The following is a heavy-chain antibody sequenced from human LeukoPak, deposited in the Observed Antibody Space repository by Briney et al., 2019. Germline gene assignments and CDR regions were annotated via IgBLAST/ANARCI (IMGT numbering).Heavy chain of an antibody. CDR3: ARGQMVRGVISEDY. J-gene: IGHJ4*02. CDR1: GGSISSGGYY. CDR2: IYYSGST. Sequence: SETLSLTCTVSGGSISSGGYYWSWIRQHPGKGLEWIGYIYYSGSTYYNPSLKSRVTISVDTSKNQFSLKLSSVTAADTAVYYCARGQMVRGVISEDYWGQGTLVTVSS. V-gene: IGHV4-31*03. D-gene: IGHD3-10*01.